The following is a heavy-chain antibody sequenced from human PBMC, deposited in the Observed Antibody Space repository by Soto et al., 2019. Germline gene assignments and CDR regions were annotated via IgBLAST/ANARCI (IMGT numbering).Heavy chain of an antibody. CDR1: GGTFSSYA. Sequence: SVKVSCKASGGTFSSYAISWVRQAPGQGLEWMGGIIPIFGTANYAQKFQGRVTITAAESTSTAYMELSSLRSEDTAVYYCARGDCSSTSCSPVDDYYYYYGMDVWGQGTTVTVS. CDR3: ARGDCSSTSCSPVDDYYYYYGMDV. CDR2: IIPIFGTA. D-gene: IGHD2-2*01. J-gene: IGHJ6*02. V-gene: IGHV1-69*13.